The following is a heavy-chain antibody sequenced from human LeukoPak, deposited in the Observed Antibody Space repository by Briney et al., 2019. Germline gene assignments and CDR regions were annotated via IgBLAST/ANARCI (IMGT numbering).Heavy chain of an antibody. CDR2: IYTSGST. V-gene: IGHV4-61*02. CDR1: GGSISSGSYH. CDR3: ARLTARFYDF. J-gene: IGHJ4*02. Sequence: SETLSLTCTVSGGSISSGSYHWSWIRQPAGKGLEWIGRIYTSGSTNYNPSLKSRVTISVDTSKNQFSLKLSSVTAADTAVYYCARLTARFYDFWSQGTLVTVSS. D-gene: IGHD3-3*01.